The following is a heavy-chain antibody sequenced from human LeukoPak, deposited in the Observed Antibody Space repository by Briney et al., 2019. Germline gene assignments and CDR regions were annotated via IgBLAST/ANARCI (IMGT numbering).Heavy chain of an antibody. V-gene: IGHV3-20*04. D-gene: IGHD5-24*01. CDR1: GFTFYDFG. Sequence: PGGSLRLSCAASGFTFYDFGMIWLRQAQGKGRERGSGINWNGGSTGYADSVKGRFTISRDNAKNSLYLQMNSLRAEDTAVYYCARDLGWLQSDYWGQGTLVTVSS. CDR2: INWNGGST. CDR3: ARDLGWLQSDY. J-gene: IGHJ4*02.